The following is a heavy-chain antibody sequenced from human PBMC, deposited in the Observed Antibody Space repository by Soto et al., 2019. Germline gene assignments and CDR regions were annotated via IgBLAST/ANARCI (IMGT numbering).Heavy chain of an antibody. CDR2: IYSGGST. CDR3: ARSFFSDSSGQSFGY. Sequence: GGSLRLSCAASGFTVSSNHMSWVRQAPGKGLEWVSVIYSGGSTYYADSVKGRFTISRDNSKNTLYLQMNSLRAEDTAVYYCARSFFSDSSGQSFGYWGRGTLVTVSS. J-gene: IGHJ4*02. V-gene: IGHV3-53*01. D-gene: IGHD3-22*01. CDR1: GFTVSSNH.